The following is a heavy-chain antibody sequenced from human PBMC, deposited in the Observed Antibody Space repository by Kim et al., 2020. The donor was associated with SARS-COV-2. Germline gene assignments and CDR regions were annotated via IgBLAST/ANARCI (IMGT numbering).Heavy chain of an antibody. D-gene: IGHD5-18*01. V-gene: IGHV3-23*01. CDR3: AKTRGSYGAYYFDC. Sequence: ADTVTCRFTISRDNAENTVYLQMNSLRAEDTAIYYCAKTRGSYGAYYFDCWGQGTLVTVSS. J-gene: IGHJ4*02.